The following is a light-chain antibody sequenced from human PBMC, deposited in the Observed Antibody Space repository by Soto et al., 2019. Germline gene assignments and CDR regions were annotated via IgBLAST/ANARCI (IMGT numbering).Light chain of an antibody. CDR1: SSDVGSYNL. Sequence: QSVLTQPASVSGSPGQSITISCTGTSSDVGSYNLVSWYQQHPGKAPKLMIYEGSKRPSGVSNRFSGSKSGNTASLTISGLXAEDEADYYCCSYAGSNVVFGGGTRLTVL. J-gene: IGLJ2*01. V-gene: IGLV2-23*01. CDR2: EGS. CDR3: CSYAGSNVV.